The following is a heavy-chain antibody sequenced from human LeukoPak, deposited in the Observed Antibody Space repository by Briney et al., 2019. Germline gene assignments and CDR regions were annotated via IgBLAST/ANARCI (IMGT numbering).Heavy chain of an antibody. J-gene: IGHJ4*02. V-gene: IGHV3-30*03. D-gene: IGHD4-11*01. CDR2: ISYDGSNK. CDR3: LLSTTSLDY. Sequence: GGSLRLSCAASGFPFSSYGMHGVRQAPGKGREGVAVISYDGSNKYYEDSVKGRFTISRDNSKNTPYLQMNSLRAEDTAVYYCLLSTTSLDYWGQGTLVTVSS. CDR1: GFPFSSYG.